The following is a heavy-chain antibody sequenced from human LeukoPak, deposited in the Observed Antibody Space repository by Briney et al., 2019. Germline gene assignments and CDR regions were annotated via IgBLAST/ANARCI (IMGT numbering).Heavy chain of an antibody. D-gene: IGHD5-12*01. CDR1: GFTFSTNP. CDR3: VKEHVDLPFTRSFEI. J-gene: IGHJ3*02. V-gene: IGHV3-23*01. CDR2: ISPDNT. Sequence: GGSLRLSCAASGFTFSTNPMSWVRQAPGKGLEWVSAISPDNTYYADSVKGRLTISRDDSKNTVYLQMNSPRAEDTARYYCVKEHVDLPFTRSFEIWGQGTVVTVSS.